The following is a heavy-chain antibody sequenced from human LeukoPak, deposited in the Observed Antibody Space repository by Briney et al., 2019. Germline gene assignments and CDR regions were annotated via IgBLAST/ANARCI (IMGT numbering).Heavy chain of an antibody. CDR1: GFTVSSNY. Sequence: GGSLRLSCAASGFTVSSNYMSWVRQAPGKGLEWVSVIYSGGSTYCADSVRGRFTISRDNSKNTLYLQMSSLRAEDTAVYYCATYTHWVAGDVWARGPLSPSP. CDR3: ATYTHWVAGDV. J-gene: IGHJ6*02. D-gene: IGHD3-16*01. CDR2: IYSGGST. V-gene: IGHV3-66*01.